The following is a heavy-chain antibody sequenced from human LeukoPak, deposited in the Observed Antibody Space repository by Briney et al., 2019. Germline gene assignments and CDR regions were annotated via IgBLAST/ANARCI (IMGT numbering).Heavy chain of an antibody. CDR2: TYYRSKWYN. CDR1: GDSVSSNSAA. V-gene: IGHV6-1*01. J-gene: IGHJ5*02. CDR3: ARDTSLPRGFTGWFDP. D-gene: IGHD2-8*02. Sequence: SQTLSLTCAISGDSVSSNSAAWNWIRQSPSRGLEWLGRTYYRSKWYNDYAVSVKSRITINLDTSKNQFSLQLNSVTPEDTAVYYCARDTSLPRGFTGWFDPWGQGTLVTVSS.